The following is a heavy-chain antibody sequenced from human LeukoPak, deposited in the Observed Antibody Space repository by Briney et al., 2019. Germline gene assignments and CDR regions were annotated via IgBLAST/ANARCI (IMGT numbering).Heavy chain of an antibody. CDR3: AREGDKYANWFDT. D-gene: IGHD2-8*01. V-gene: IGHV4-61*02. CDR2: IYTSGST. Sequence: SETLSLTCTVSGGSISSGSYYWSWIRQPAGKGLEWIGRIYTSGSTNYNPSLKSRVTISLDTSKNQFSLNLNSVTAADTAVYYCAREGDKYANWFDTWGQGTLVTVSS. CDR1: GGSISSGSYY. J-gene: IGHJ5*02.